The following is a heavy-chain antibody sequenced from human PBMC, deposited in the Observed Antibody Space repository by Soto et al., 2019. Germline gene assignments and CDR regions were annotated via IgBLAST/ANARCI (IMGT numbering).Heavy chain of an antibody. D-gene: IGHD6-19*01. Sequence: PSETLSLTCTVSGGSISSSSYYWGWIRQPPGKGLEWIGSIYYSGSTYYNPSLKSRVTIPVDTSKNQFSLKLSSVTAADTAVYYCARVGIAVAGFPNWFDPWGQGTLVTVSS. J-gene: IGHJ5*02. CDR2: IYYSGST. CDR3: ARVGIAVAGFPNWFDP. CDR1: GGSISSSSYY. V-gene: IGHV4-39*01.